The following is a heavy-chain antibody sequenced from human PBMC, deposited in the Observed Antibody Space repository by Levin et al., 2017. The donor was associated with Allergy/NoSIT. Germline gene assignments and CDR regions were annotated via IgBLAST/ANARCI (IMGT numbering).Heavy chain of an antibody. CDR2: MTPKSGNS. Sequence: ASVKVSCKISGNTFTTYDINWVRQATGQGLEWMGRMTPKSGNSAHAQRFQGRVTMTRDTSISTAYMELSSLRSDDTAVYYCARGLRNSGSYYWFDTWGQGTLVTVSS. V-gene: IGHV1-8*01. J-gene: IGHJ5*02. CDR3: ARGLRNSGSYYWFDT. CDR1: GNTFTTYD. D-gene: IGHD3-10*01.